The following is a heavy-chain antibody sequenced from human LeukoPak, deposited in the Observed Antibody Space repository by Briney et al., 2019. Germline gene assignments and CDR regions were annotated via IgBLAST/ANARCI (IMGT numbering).Heavy chain of an antibody. D-gene: IGHD2-2*02. CDR1: GFTFRSYE. CDR3: ARGNTETIHLDY. CDR2: ISSSGSTT. V-gene: IGHV3-48*03. J-gene: IGHJ4*02. Sequence: PGGSLRLSCAASGFTFRSYEMNWVRQAPGKGLEWVSYISSSGSTTFYADSVEGRFTISRDNAKKSLYLQMNSLRAEDTALYYCARGNTETIHLDYWGQGSLVTVSS.